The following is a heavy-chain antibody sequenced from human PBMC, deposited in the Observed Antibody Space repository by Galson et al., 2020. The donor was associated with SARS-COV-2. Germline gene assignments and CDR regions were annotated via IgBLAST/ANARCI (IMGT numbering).Heavy chain of an antibody. J-gene: IGHJ4*02. V-gene: IGHV3-15*07. D-gene: IGHD3-3*01. CDR2: IKSKTDGGTT. Sequence: GGSLRLSCAASGFTFSNAWMNWVRQAPGKGLEWVGRIKSKTDGGTTDYAAPVKGRFTISRDDSKNTLYLQMNSLKTEDTAVYYCTTEETIFGVVITSYYFDYWGQGTLVTVSS. CDR3: TTEETIFGVVITSYYFDY. CDR1: GFTFSNAW.